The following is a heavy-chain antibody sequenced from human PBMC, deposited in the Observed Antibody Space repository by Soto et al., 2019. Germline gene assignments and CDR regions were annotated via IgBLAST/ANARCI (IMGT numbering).Heavy chain of an antibody. J-gene: IGHJ6*02. V-gene: IGHV5-51*01. CDR1: GYSFTSYW. D-gene: IGHD3-3*01. CDR2: IYPGDSDT. Sequence: PGESLKISCKGSGYSFTSYWIGWVRQMPGKGLEWMGIIYPGDSDTRYSPSFQGQVTISADKSISTAYLQWSSLKASDTAMYYCARLAYYDFWSGPPDAPEWVMDVWGQGTTVTVSS. CDR3: ARLAYYDFWSGPPDAPEWVMDV.